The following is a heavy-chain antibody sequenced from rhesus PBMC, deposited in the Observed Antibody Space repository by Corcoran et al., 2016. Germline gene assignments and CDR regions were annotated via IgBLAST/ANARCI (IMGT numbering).Heavy chain of an antibody. CDR1: GASISSYR. CDR3: ATKGWVYSNRFDV. J-gene: IGHJ5-1*01. V-gene: IGHV4-80*01. Sequence: QVQLQESGQGLVKPSETLSLTCAVSGASISSYRWNWIRQPPGKGREWSGEINGKSGSTNYNPSLKSRVTISKDASKNQFSLKLSSVTAADTAVYYCATKGWVYSNRFDVWGPGVLVTVSS. CDR2: INGKSGST. D-gene: IGHD6-13*01.